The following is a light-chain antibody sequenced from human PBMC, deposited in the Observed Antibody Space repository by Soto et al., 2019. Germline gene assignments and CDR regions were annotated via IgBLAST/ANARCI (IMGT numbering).Light chain of an antibody. CDR1: QSISGW. J-gene: IGKJ1*01. Sequence: DIQMTQSPSTLSASVGDRVIITCRASQSISGWLAWYQQKPGKAPKLLIFDAFSLESGVPSRFSGSGSGTEFTLTISSLQPEDFAVYYCQQCSNWPPKWTFGQGTKVEIK. CDR3: QQCSNWPPKWT. CDR2: DAF. V-gene: IGKV1-5*01.